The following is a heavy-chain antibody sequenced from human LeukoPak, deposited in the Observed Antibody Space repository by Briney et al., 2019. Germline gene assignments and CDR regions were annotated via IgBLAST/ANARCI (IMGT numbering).Heavy chain of an antibody. CDR2: ISGSGGST. CDR3: ATGRGYSGYATDY. J-gene: IGHJ4*02. Sequence: GGSLRLSCAASGFTFSSYAMSWVRQAPGKGLELVSAISGSGGSTYYADSVKGRFTISRDNSKNTLYLQMNSLRAEDTAVYYCATGRGYSGYATDYWGQGTLVTVSS. CDR1: GFTFSSYA. D-gene: IGHD5-12*01. V-gene: IGHV3-23*01.